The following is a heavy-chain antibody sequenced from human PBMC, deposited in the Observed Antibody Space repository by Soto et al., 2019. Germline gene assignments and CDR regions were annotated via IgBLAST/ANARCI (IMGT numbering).Heavy chain of an antibody. CDR3: ATGAAAGTTRRGYYYYYYGMDV. D-gene: IGHD6-13*01. Sequence: QVQLVQSGAEVKKPGASVKVSCKVSGYTLTELSMHWVRQAPGKGLEWMGGFDPEDGETIYAQKFQGRVTMTEDTSTDTAYMELSSLRSEDTAVYYCATGAAAGTTRRGYYYYYYGMDVWGQGTTVTVSS. V-gene: IGHV1-24*01. CDR2: FDPEDGET. CDR1: GYTLTELS. J-gene: IGHJ6*02.